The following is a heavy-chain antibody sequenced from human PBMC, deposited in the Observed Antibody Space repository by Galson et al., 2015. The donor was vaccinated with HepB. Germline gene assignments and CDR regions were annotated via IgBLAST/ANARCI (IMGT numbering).Heavy chain of an antibody. CDR2: IIPIFGTA. Sequence: SVKVSCKASGGTFSSYAISWVRQAPGQGLEWMGGIIPIFGTANYAQKFQGRVTITADKSTSTAYMELSSLRSEDTAVYYCARGDYGGNPSYFDYWGQGTLVTVSS. CDR3: ARGDYGGNPSYFDY. J-gene: IGHJ4*02. CDR1: GGTFSSYA. D-gene: IGHD4-23*01. V-gene: IGHV1-69*06.